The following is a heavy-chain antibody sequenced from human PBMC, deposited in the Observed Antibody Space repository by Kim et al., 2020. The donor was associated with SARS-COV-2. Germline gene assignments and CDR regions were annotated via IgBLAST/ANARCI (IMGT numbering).Heavy chain of an antibody. CDR3: AGRLDY. V-gene: IGHV3-48*01. J-gene: IGHJ4*02. Sequence: SGSSTIYYADSVKGRFTISRDNAKNSLYLQMNSLRAEDTAVYYCAGRLDYWGQGTLVTVSS. D-gene: IGHD1-26*01. CDR2: SGSSTI.